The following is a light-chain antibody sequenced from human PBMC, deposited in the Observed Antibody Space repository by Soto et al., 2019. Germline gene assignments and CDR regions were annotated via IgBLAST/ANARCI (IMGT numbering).Light chain of an antibody. CDR3: QHYGTSPT. CDR2: GVS. CDR1: QSVNTKY. V-gene: IGKV3-20*01. Sequence: EVGLTQSPGTVSLSPGERATLSCRASQSVNTKYLAWYQQKPGQAPRLLIYGVSSRATGIPDRFSGRRSGTDFSLTISRLEPEDFAVYYCQHYGTSPTFGQGTKVDIK. J-gene: IGKJ1*01.